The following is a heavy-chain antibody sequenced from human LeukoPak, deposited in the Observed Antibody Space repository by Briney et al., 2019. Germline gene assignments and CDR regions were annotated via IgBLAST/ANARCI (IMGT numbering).Heavy chain of an antibody. CDR2: IYYSGST. V-gene: IGHV4-30-4*08. J-gene: IGHJ4*02. Sequence: SQTLSLTCTVSGGSISSDDYYWNWIRQPPGKGLEWLGYIYYSGSTYYNPSLKSRVSISVDTSKNQFSLKLSSVTAADTAVYYCATLSYNSGWYFDYWGQGTLVTVSS. CDR1: GGSISSDDYY. CDR3: ATLSYNSGWYFDY. D-gene: IGHD6-19*01.